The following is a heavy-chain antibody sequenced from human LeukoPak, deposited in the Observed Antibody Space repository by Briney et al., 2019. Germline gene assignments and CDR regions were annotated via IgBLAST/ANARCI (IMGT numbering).Heavy chain of an antibody. CDR2: IYTSGST. CDR1: GGSFSGYY. V-gene: IGHV4-4*07. Sequence: SETLSLTCAVYGGSFSGYYWSWIRQPAGKGLEWIGRIYTSGSTNYNPSLKSRVTMSVDTSKNQFSLKLSSVTAADTAVYYCARDPAIRGHYYGMDVWGQGTTVTVSS. D-gene: IGHD5-18*01. CDR3: ARDPAIRGHYYGMDV. J-gene: IGHJ6*02.